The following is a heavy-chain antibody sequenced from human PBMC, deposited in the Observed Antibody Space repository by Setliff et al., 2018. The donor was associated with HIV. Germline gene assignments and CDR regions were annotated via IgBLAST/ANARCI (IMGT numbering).Heavy chain of an antibody. J-gene: IGHJ6*03. CDR2: IYYSGST. CDR1: GGSISSSSYY. D-gene: IGHD3-3*01. Sequence: PSETLSLTCTVSGGSISSSSYYWGWIRQPPGKGLEGIGRIYYSGSTYYHPSLKSRVTISVDTSKNQFSLKLSSVTAADTAVYYCARHERSIFGVTYSYYMDVWGKGTTVTVSS. V-gene: IGHV4-39*01. CDR3: ARHERSIFGVTYSYYMDV.